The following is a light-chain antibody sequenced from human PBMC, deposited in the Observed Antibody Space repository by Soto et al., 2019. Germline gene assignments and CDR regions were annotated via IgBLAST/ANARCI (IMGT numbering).Light chain of an antibody. CDR1: SSNIGSNY. Sequence: QSVLTQPPSASRTPGQRVTISCSGSSSNIGSNYVYWYQQLPGTAPKLLIYRNNQRPSGVPDRFSGSKSGTSASLAISGLRSEDEADYHCAAWDDSLSGLVVFGGGTQLTVL. CDR3: AAWDDSLSGLVV. V-gene: IGLV1-47*01. J-gene: IGLJ2*01. CDR2: RNN.